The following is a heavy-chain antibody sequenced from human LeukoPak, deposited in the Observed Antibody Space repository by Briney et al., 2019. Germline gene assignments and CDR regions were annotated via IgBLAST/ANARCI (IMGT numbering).Heavy chain of an antibody. CDR3: ARDRGAYCGGDCYLGFDY. CDR2: IDGSSGYI. J-gene: IGHJ4*01. CDR1: GFTFSSYT. Sequence: GGSLRLSCAASGFTFSSYTMNWVRQAPGKGLEWVSSIDGSSGYISYADSVKGRFTISRDNAKKSLYLQMTSLTAEDTAVYYCARDRGAYCGGDCYLGFDYWGRGTLVTVSS. V-gene: IGHV3-21*01. D-gene: IGHD2-21*02.